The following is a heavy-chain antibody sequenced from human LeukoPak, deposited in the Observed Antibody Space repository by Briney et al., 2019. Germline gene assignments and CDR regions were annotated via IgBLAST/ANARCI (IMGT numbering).Heavy chain of an antibody. Sequence: ESGPTLVNPTQTLTLTCTFSGFSLSTSGVGVGWIRQPPGKALEWLALIYWNDDKRYSPSLKSRLTITKDTSKNQVVLTMTNMDPVDTATYYCAHASYYDFWSGYYTFHFDHWGQGTLVTVSS. CDR3: AHASYYDFWSGYYTFHFDH. V-gene: IGHV2-5*01. CDR1: GFSLSTSGVG. D-gene: IGHD3-3*01. CDR2: IYWNDDK. J-gene: IGHJ4*02.